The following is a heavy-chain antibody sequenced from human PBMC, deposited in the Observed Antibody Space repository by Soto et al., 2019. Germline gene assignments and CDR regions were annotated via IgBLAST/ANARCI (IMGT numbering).Heavy chain of an antibody. CDR2: INHSGST. CDR3: ARLGNRHTRFIVVPAAMGYFDY. Sequence: PSETLSLTCAVYCGSFSGYYWSWIRQPPGKGLEWIGEINHSGSTNYNPSLKSRVTISVDTSKNQFSLKLSSVTAADTAVYYCARLGNRHTRFIVVPAAMGYFDYWGQGTLVTVSS. V-gene: IGHV4-34*01. D-gene: IGHD2-2*01. J-gene: IGHJ4*02. CDR1: CGSFSGYY.